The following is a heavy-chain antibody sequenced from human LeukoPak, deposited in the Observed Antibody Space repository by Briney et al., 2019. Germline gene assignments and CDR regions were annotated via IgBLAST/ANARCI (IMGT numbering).Heavy chain of an antibody. CDR2: IYTSGST. CDR1: GGSISSYY. D-gene: IGHD6-13*01. CDR3: AREDASSSWYRGIYYFDY. V-gene: IGHV4-4*07. J-gene: IGHJ4*02. Sequence: SETLSLTCTVSGGSISSYYWSWIRQPAGKGLEWIGRIYTSGSTDYNPSLKSRVTMSVDTSKNQFSLKLSSVTAADTAVYYCAREDASSSWYRGIYYFDYRGQGTLVTVSS.